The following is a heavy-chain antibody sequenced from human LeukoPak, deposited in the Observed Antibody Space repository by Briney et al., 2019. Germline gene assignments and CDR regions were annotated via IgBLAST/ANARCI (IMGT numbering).Heavy chain of an antibody. CDR1: GDSVSSNTAA. CDR3: ARVGSDWNYVGWFDP. Sequence: SQTLSLTCAISGDSVSSNTAAWNWIRQSPSRGLEWLGRTYYRSKWYNDYAVSVKSRITIDPDTSKNQFSLQLNSVTPEDTAVYYCARVGSDWNYVGWFDPWGQGTLVTVSS. CDR2: TYYRSKWYN. J-gene: IGHJ5*02. D-gene: IGHD1-7*01. V-gene: IGHV6-1*01.